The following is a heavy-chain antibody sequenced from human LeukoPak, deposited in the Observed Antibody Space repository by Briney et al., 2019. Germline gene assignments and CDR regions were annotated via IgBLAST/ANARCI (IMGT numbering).Heavy chain of an antibody. CDR1: GFTFSTHT. V-gene: IGHV3-53*04. J-gene: IGHJ6*02. D-gene: IGHD3-10*01. CDR2: IYSGGST. Sequence: GGSLRLSCAASGFTFSTHTMSWVRQAPGKGLEWVSVIYSGGSTYYADSVKGRFTISRHNSKNTLYLQMNSLRAEDTAVYYCARQTGPGGYYYGMDVWGQGTTVTVSS. CDR3: ARQTGPGGYYYGMDV.